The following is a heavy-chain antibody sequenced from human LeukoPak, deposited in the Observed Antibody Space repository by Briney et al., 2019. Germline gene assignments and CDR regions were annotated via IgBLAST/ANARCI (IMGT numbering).Heavy chain of an antibody. CDR2: INPNSGGT. V-gene: IGHV1-2*02. CDR3: ARLLLAVAGGYYYYYMDV. CDR1: GYTFTGYY. J-gene: IGHJ6*03. D-gene: IGHD6-19*01. Sequence: ASVKVSCKASGYTFTGYYMHWVRQAPGQGLEWMGWINPNSGGTNYAQKLQGRVTMTRDTSISTAYMELSRLRSDDTAVYYCARLLLAVAGGYYYYYMDVWGKGTTVTVSS.